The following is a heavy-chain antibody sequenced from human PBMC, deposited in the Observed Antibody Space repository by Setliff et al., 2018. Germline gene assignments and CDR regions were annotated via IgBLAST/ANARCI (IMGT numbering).Heavy chain of an antibody. V-gene: IGHV4-39*01. CDR2: IYYRGDT. D-gene: IGHD1-1*01. CDR3: ARTGTYRYFDY. CDR1: GASHNSGTYY. Sequence: PSETLSLTCTVSGASHNSGTYYWGWIRQPPGKGLEWIGRIYYRGDTYYNPSLKGRLTISVDTAQNQFSLRLTSVTAADTAVYYCARTGTYRYFDYWGQGALVTVSS. J-gene: IGHJ4*02.